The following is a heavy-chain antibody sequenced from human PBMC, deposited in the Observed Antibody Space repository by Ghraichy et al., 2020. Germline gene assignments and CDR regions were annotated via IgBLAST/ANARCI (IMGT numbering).Heavy chain of an antibody. CDR1: GGSIGGSY. V-gene: IGHV4-34*01. D-gene: IGHD2-15*01. CDR3: ARGRYCGGGACYPRPSSFDY. CDR2: INYVGVT. Sequence: SETLSLTCSVYGGSIGGSYWSWIRHSPGQGLEWIGEINYVGVTIYNPSLESRVTISLDTYNNQFSLSLASVTAADTALYFCARGRYCGGGACYPRPSSFDYWGQGIPVTVSS. J-gene: IGHJ4*02.